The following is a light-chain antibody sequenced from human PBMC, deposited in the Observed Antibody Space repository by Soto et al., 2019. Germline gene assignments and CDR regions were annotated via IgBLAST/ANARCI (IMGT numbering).Light chain of an antibody. CDR2: DAS. CDR1: QSISGRY. V-gene: IGKV3-20*01. Sequence: ETVLTQSPGTLSLSPGERASLSCRASQSISGRYLAWYQQKPGQAPKLLIYDASSRAAGIPDRFSGSGSGTDFILTISRLEPEDFAVYYCQQYFSSPLTFGGGTKVEIK. CDR3: QQYFSSPLT. J-gene: IGKJ4*01.